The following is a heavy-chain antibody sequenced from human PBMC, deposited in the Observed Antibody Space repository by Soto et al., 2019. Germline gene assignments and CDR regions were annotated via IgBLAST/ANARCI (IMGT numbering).Heavy chain of an antibody. J-gene: IGHJ4*02. V-gene: IGHV3-23*01. D-gene: IGHD6-6*01. CDR1: GFTFRSSP. Sequence: GSLRLSCAVSGFTFRSSPMSWVRRAPGKGLEWVSGINGGDGSTHYAESVKGRFTIFRDNSKNTLYLQMDSLRVEDTSIYYCVRRARYWVPGTRFTVPT. CDR3: VRRARY. CDR2: INGGDGST.